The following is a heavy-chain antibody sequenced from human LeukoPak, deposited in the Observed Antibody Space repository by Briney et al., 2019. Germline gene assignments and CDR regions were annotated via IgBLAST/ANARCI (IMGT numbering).Heavy chain of an antibody. J-gene: IGHJ4*02. D-gene: IGHD2-2*01. CDR2: INHSGST. Sequence: SETLSLTCAVYGGSFSGYYLSWIRQSPGKGLEWIGEINHSGSTNYNPSLKSRVTISVDTSKNQFSLKLSSVTAADTAVYYCARGHSTVAFNYWGQGTLVTVSS. CDR1: GGSFSGYY. CDR3: ARGHSTVAFNY. V-gene: IGHV4-34*01.